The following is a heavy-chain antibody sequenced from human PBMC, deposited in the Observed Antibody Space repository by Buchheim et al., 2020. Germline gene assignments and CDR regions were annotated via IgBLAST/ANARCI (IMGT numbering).Heavy chain of an antibody. D-gene: IGHD2/OR15-2a*01. CDR3: ARLVGRILYLHYYYYYGMDV. J-gene: IGHJ6*02. V-gene: IGHV4-34*01. Sequence: QVQLQQWGAGLMKPSETLSLTCAVYGGSFSGYYWSWIRQPPGKGLEWIGEINHSGSTNYNPSVKSRVTISVDTSKNQFSMKLSSDTATDTALYYCARLVGRILYLHYYYYYGMDVWGQGTT. CDR2: INHSGST. CDR1: GGSFSGYY.